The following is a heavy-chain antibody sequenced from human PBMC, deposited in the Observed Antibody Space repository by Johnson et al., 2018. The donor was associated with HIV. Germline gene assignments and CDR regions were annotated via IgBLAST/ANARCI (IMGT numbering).Heavy chain of an antibody. Sequence: VQLVESGGGLVQPGGSLRLSCAASGFTFSSYWMSWVRQAPGKGLEWVANIKQDGSEKYYVDSVKGRFTISRDNAKNSLYLQMNSLRAEDTAVCYCAREQQPITYYYDSRDAFDIWGQGTMVTVSS. CDR2: IKQDGSEK. V-gene: IGHV3-7*01. CDR1: GFTFSSYW. D-gene: IGHD3-22*01. CDR3: AREQQPITYYYDSRDAFDI. J-gene: IGHJ3*02.